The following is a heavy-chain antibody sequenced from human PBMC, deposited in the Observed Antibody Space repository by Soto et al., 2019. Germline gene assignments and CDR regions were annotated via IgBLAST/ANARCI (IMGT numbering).Heavy chain of an antibody. CDR2: ISYDGSNK. D-gene: IGHD3-22*01. CDR1: GFTFSTYG. J-gene: IGHJ4*02. Sequence: QVQLVESGGGVVQPGRSLRLSCAASGFTFSTYGMHWVRQAPGKGLEWVAGISYDGSNKYYADSVKGRFTISRDNSKNTLYLQMNILRAEDTAVYYCAKDRSNRSTMIVVSEGFDYWGQGTLVTVSS. V-gene: IGHV3-30*18. CDR3: AKDRSNRSTMIVVSEGFDY.